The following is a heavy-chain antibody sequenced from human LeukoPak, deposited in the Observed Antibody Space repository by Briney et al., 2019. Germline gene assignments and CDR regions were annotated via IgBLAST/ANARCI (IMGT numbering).Heavy chain of an antibody. CDR1: GYTFTSYG. CDR3: ARGREGFLEWFLNWFDP. CDR2: ISAYNGNT. D-gene: IGHD3-3*01. V-gene: IGHV1-18*01. Sequence: ASVKVSYKASGYTFTSYGISWVRQAPGQGLEWMGWISAYNGNTNYAQKLQGRVTMTTDTSTSTAYMELRSLRSDDTAVYYCARGREGFLEWFLNWFDPWGQGTLVTVSS. J-gene: IGHJ5*02.